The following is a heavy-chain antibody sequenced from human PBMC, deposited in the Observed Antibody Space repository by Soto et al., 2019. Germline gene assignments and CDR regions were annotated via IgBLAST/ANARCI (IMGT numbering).Heavy chain of an antibody. CDR2: ISWDGGST. CDR3: AKGGSGSYLDY. J-gene: IGHJ4*02. D-gene: IGHD1-26*01. V-gene: IGHV3-43*01. CDR1: GFTFDDYT. Sequence: EVQLVESGGVVVQPGGSLRLSCAASGFTFDDYTMHWVRQAPGKGLEWVSLISWDGGSTYYADSVKGRFTISRDNSKNSQYLQMNSLRTEDTALYYCAKGGSGSYLDYWGQGTLVTVSS.